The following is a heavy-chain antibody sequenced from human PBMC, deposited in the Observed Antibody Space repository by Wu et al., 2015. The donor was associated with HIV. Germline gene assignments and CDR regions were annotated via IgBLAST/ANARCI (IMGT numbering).Heavy chain of an antibody. J-gene: IGHJ5*01. CDR2: MNPSNGHI. V-gene: IGHV1-18*04. D-gene: IGHD4/OR15-4a*01. CDR3: ARVQFDPDYYTYFDL. CDR1: GYTFASHG. Sequence: QVQLVQSEAEVKKPGASVRISCRAFGYTFASHGINWVRQAPGQGLEWMGWMNPSNGHIQPAQRFQDRLTMSTDNSAHTAYMELRSLTSDDAAIYFCARVQFDPDYYTYFDLWGQGTLVTVSS.